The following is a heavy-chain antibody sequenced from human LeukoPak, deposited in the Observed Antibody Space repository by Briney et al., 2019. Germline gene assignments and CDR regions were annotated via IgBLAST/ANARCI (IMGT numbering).Heavy chain of an antibody. D-gene: IGHD3-16*01. J-gene: IGHJ2*01. CDR1: GFTFSTYS. CDR2: ISGSGSPI. CDR3: ATSGGSRAYWYFEL. Sequence: GGSLRLSCAASGFTFSTYSMNWVRQAPGKGLESIAYISGSGSPIYYAASVKGRFTISRDNADNSLYLQMNNLRDEDTAVYYCATSGGSRAYWYFELRGRGTLVTVSS. V-gene: IGHV3-48*02.